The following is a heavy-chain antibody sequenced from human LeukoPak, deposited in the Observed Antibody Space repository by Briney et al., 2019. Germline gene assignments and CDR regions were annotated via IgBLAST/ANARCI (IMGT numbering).Heavy chain of an antibody. V-gene: IGHV3-30*02. J-gene: IGHJ6*03. CDR2: LRYDGSNK. CDR1: GFTFSSYG. D-gene: IGHD3-10*01. CDR3: AKGPGGYYYMDV. Sequence: GGSLRLSCAASGFTFSSYGMHLVRQAPGKGLEWVAFLRYDGSNKYYADSVKGRFTISRDNSKNTLYLPMNSLRAEDTAVYYCAKGPGGYYYMDVWGKGTTVTVSS.